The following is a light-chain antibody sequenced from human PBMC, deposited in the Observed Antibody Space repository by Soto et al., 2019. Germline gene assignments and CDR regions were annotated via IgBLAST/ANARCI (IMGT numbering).Light chain of an antibody. CDR3: QQYNNWPPWT. Sequence: EIVMTQSPATLSVSPGERATLSCRASQSVSSNLAWYQQKPGQAPRLLIYGASTRATGIPARFSGSGSGTEFTLTIRSLQSEDFAVYYCQQYNNWPPWTVGQGKKVEIK. CDR2: GAS. J-gene: IGKJ1*01. CDR1: QSVSSN. V-gene: IGKV3-15*01.